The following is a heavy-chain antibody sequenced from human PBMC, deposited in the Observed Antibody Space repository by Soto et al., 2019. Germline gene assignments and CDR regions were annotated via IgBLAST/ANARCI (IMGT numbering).Heavy chain of an antibody. CDR3: ASGHDAYKVRY. CDR1: GGSISSGGTGSY. D-gene: IGHD1-1*01. CDR2: IYYTGNT. J-gene: IGHJ4*02. V-gene: IGHV4-31*03. Sequence: QVQLQESGPGLVKPSQTLSLTCTVSGGSISSGGTGSYWTWIRQLPGKGLEWIGYIYYTGNTYYTPSLKRRPTISIDTSENQFSLKLPSVTAADTAVYFCASGHDAYKVRYWGQGTLVTVSS.